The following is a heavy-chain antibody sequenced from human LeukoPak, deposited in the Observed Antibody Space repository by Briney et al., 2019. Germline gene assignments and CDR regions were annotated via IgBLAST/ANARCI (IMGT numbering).Heavy chain of an antibody. Sequence: GGSLRLSCAASGVTFSSYSMNWVRQAPGKGLEWVAVISYDGSNKYYADSVKGRFTISRDNSKNTLYLQMNSLRAEDTAVYYCARDGETMIEGDWFDLWGQGTLVTVSS. J-gene: IGHJ5*02. CDR1: GVTFSSYS. V-gene: IGHV3-30*03. CDR2: ISYDGSNK. CDR3: ARDGETMIEGDWFDL. D-gene: IGHD3-22*01.